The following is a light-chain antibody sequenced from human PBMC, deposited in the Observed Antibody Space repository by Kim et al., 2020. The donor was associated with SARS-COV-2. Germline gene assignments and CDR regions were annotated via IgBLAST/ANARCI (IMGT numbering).Light chain of an antibody. CDR2: STS. CDR1: INKY. J-gene: IGKJ2*01. Sequence: INKYLNWYQQQSGKAPKLLIYSTSNLQTGVPSRFVGGGTGTEFTLTISGLQREDFASYYCQQNYETPYTFGQGTKLEI. V-gene: IGKV1-39*01. CDR3: QQNYETPYT.